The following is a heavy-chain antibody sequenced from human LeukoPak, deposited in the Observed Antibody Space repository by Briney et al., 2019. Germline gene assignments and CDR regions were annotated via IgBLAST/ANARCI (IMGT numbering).Heavy chain of an antibody. V-gene: IGHV3-23*01. J-gene: IGHJ4*02. Sequence: GGSLRLSCAASGFTFSSYAMSWVRQAPGKGLEWVSSISGNSGRTDYADSVKGRFSISRDNSNNTLYLQMNSLRAEDAAVYYCAKSTSSWERVDYWGQGTLVTVSS. CDR2: ISGNSGRT. CDR1: GFTFSSYA. D-gene: IGHD6-13*01. CDR3: AKSTSSWERVDY.